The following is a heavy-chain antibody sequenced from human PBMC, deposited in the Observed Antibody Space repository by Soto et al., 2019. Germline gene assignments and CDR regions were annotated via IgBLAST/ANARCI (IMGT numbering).Heavy chain of an antibody. Sequence: GGSLRLSXRFSGFESDAYALTWVRQAPGKGLEWVAFTTSPTYGGTTEYAASVKGRFSISRDDSKSVAYLQMNSLQIEDTAIYFCTRDGDYYGMDVWGQGTTVTVSS. J-gene: IGHJ6*02. CDR1: GFESDAYA. V-gene: IGHV3-49*04. CDR3: TRDGDYYGMDV. CDR2: TTSPTYGGTT.